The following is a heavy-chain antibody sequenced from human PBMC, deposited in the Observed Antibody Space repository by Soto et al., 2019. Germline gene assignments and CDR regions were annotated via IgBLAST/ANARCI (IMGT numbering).Heavy chain of an antibody. CDR1: GGTFTSTA. Sequence: QVLLVQSSAEVKKPGSSVKVSCKASGGTFTSTAFSWVRQAPGQGLEWMGGIIPVLGTPNYAQKFQARLTVTADASTTTVHMELSRLRSEDTAVYYCAASAGRDHLLNDYGLNVWGQGTTVTVSS. CDR2: IIPVLGTP. CDR3: AASAGRDHLLNDYGLNV. V-gene: IGHV1-69*01. J-gene: IGHJ6*02. D-gene: IGHD6-13*01.